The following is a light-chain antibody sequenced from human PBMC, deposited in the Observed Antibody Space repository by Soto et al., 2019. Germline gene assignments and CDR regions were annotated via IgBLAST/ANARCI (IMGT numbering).Light chain of an antibody. J-gene: IGKJ2*01. Sequence: EIVMTQSPATLSVSPGERATLSCRASQSVSSDLAWYLQKPGQAPSLLVYGASTRATGMPARFSGSGSGTECTLTISSLQFEDFAVYYCQQYNNWPHTFGQGTKLEIK. CDR3: QQYNNWPHT. V-gene: IGKV3-15*01. CDR2: GAS. CDR1: QSVSSD.